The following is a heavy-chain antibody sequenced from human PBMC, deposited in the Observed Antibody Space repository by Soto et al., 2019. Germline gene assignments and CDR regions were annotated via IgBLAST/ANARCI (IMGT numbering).Heavy chain of an antibody. V-gene: IGHV3-9*01. CDR3: VKDSGGWPRNFFDR. Sequence: SRSLSCTVTGLIFDDFAMHWVRQAPGKGLEWLSGISRNSAGVVYADSVKGRFSLSRDNAEDSLYLHMNSLSPDATAVYFCVKDSGGWPRNFFDRWGKGAMVTVSS. CDR1: GLIFDDFA. D-gene: IGHD2-15*01. J-gene: IGHJ5*02. CDR2: ISRNSAGV.